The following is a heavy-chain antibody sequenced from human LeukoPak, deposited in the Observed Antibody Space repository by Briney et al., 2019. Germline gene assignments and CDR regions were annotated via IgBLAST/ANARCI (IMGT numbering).Heavy chain of an antibody. V-gene: IGHV1-24*01. CDR1: GYTLTELS. J-gene: IGHJ4*02. D-gene: IGHD6-6*01. Sequence: ASVKVSCKVSGYTLTELSMHWVRPAPGRGREWMGGFDPEDGETIYAQKFQGRVTMTEDTSTDTAYMELSSVTAADTAVYYCARAEGSSGIFDYWGQGTLVTVSS. CDR3: ARAEGSSGIFDY. CDR2: FDPEDGET.